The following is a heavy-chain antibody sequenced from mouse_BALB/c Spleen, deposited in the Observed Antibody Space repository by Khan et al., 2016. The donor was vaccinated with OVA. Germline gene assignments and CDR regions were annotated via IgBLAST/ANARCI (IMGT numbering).Heavy chain of an antibody. V-gene: IGHV1-5*01. CDR2: IYPGNRDP. J-gene: IGHJ3*01. CDR1: GYSFTSYL. D-gene: IGHD1-3*01. Sequence: VQLQQSGTVLARPGASVKMSCKASGYSFTSYLIHWVKQRPGQGLEWIGDIYPGNRDPTYNQKFMDKAKLTAGTSANTAYMELSSLTNEDCEVYNCARGGYSSFAYWGQGTLVTGSA. CDR3: ARGGYSSFAY.